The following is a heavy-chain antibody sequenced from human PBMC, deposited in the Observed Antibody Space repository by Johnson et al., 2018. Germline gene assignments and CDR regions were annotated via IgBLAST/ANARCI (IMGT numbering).Heavy chain of an antibody. J-gene: IGHJ6*02. D-gene: IGHD6-6*01. CDR3: AKDFSSSNFYYYGMDV. CDR1: GFTFDDYA. CDR2: ISWNSGSI. V-gene: IGHV3-9*01. Sequence: VQLVESGGGLVQPGGSLRLSCAASGFTFDDYAMHWVRQAPGKGLEWVSGISWNSGSIGYADSVKGRFTISRDNAKNSLYLQMNSLRAEDTALYYCAKDFSSSNFYYYGMDVWGQGTTVTVSS.